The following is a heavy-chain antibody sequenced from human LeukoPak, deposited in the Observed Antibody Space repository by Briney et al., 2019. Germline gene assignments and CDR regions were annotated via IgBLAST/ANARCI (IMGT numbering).Heavy chain of an antibody. J-gene: IGHJ4*02. CDR1: GGSISSSSYY. V-gene: IGHV4-39*07. CDR3: ARFADYYDSSGYFDY. Sequence: SETLSLTCTVSGGSISSSSYYWGWIRQPPGQGLEWIGSISYSGPPYYNPSLKSRVTISVDTSKNQFSLKLSSVTAADTAVYYCARFADYYDSSGYFDYWGQGTLVTVSS. D-gene: IGHD3-22*01. CDR2: ISYSGPP.